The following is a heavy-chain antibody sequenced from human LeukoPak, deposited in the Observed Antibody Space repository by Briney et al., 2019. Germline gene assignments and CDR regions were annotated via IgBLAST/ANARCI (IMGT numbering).Heavy chain of an antibody. J-gene: IGHJ4*02. V-gene: IGHV3-21*01. CDR1: GFTFSSYS. CDR2: ISGSSSYI. Sequence: GGSLRLSCAASGFTFSSYSMNWVRQAPGKGLEWVSSISGSSSYIYYADSVKGRFTISRDNAKNLLYLQMNSLRAEDTAVYYCARDPGSGYDPHTDYWGQGTLVTVSS. CDR3: ARDPGSGYDPHTDY. D-gene: IGHD5-12*01.